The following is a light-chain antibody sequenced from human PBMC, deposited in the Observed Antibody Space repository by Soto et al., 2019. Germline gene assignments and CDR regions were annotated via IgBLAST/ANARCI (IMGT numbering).Light chain of an antibody. J-gene: IGKJ5*01. Sequence: DIQMTQSPSSLSASIGDRVTITCRASQSISDYLNWYQQKPGEAPKRLIYAASSLQSGVPSRFSGSGSGTDFTLTIIDLQPEDFATYYCQQSYTTPPITFGLGTRLEIK. CDR2: AAS. CDR3: QQSYTTPPIT. CDR1: QSISDY. V-gene: IGKV1-39*01.